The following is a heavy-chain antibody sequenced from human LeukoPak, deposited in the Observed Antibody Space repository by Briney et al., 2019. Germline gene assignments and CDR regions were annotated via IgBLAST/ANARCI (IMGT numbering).Heavy chain of an antibody. V-gene: IGHV3-21*01. CDR2: ISSSSSYI. D-gene: IGHD1-26*01. J-gene: IGHJ6*03. Sequence: GGSLRLSCAASGFTFNTYSMNWVRQAPGKGLEWVSSISSSSSYIYYADSVKGRFTISRDNAKNSLYLQMNSLRAEDTAVYYCARAYSETYGLGYYYMDVWGKGTTVTISS. CDR3: ARAYSETYGLGYYYMDV. CDR1: GFTFNTYS.